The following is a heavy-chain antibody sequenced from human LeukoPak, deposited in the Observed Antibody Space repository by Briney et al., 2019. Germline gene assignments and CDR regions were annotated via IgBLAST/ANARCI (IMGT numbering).Heavy chain of an antibody. CDR3: AREMGATSVGAFDI. CDR1: GFTFSSYE. D-gene: IGHD1-26*01. CDR2: ISSSGSTI. Sequence: GGSLRLSCAASGFTFSSYEMNWVRQAPGKGLEWVSYISSSGSTIYYADSVKGRFTISRDNAKNSLYLQMNSLRAEDTAVYYCAREMGATSVGAFDIWGQGTMVTVSS. J-gene: IGHJ3*02. V-gene: IGHV3-48*03.